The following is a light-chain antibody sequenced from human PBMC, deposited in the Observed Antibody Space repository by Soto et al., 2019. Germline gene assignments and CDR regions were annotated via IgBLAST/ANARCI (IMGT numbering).Light chain of an antibody. Sequence: IGVTQSPITXSFRTVERASLPWRDSHSVSSRYLAWYKQQHGKDTXLXXXGAVTRDTGVQARFSGSESGKALTLTISSRQYEDFGAYYCQQDNKARPITFGEGTRLEN. J-gene: IGKJ5*01. CDR2: GAV. CDR3: QQDNKARPIT. CDR1: HSVSSRY. V-gene: IGKV3D-7*01.